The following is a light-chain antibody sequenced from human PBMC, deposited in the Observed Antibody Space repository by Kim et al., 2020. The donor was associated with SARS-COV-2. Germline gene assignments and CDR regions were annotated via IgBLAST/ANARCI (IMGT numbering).Light chain of an antibody. J-gene: IGKJ2*01. CDR2: ATS. CDR3: QQSYSSPYT. Sequence: ASGGDRITITCRASQSTSSYLNWYQQKPGKATNLLIYATSCLQSGVPTRFSGSGSGTDFTLTISKLQPEDFATYYCQQSYSSPYTFGQGTKLEI. CDR1: QSTSSY. V-gene: IGKV1-39*01.